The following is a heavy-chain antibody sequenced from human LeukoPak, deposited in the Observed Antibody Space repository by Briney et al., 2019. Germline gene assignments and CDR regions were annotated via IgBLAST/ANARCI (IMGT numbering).Heavy chain of an antibody. V-gene: IGHV3-23*01. CDR3: AKDYRALLWFGELCFDY. CDR1: GFTFSSYA. D-gene: IGHD3-10*01. J-gene: IGHJ4*02. Sequence: GGSLRLSCAASGFTFSSYAMSWVRQAPGKGLEWVSAISGSGGSTYYADSVKGRFTISRDNSKNTLYLQMNSLRAEDTAVYYCAKDYRALLWFGELCFDYWGQGTLVTASS. CDR2: ISGSGGST.